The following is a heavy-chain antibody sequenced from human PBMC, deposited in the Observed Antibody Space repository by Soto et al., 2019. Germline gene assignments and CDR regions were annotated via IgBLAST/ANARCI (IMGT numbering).Heavy chain of an antibody. CDR1: GYTFTGYY. Sequence: ASVKVSCKASGYTFTGYYMHWVRQAPGQGLEWMGWINPNSGGTNYAQKFQGRVTMTRDTSISTAYMELSRLRSDDTAVYYCARALFDSSPPEGFDPWGQGTLVTVSS. CDR3: ARALFDSSPPEGFDP. J-gene: IGHJ5*02. CDR2: INPNSGGT. V-gene: IGHV1-2*02. D-gene: IGHD6-13*01.